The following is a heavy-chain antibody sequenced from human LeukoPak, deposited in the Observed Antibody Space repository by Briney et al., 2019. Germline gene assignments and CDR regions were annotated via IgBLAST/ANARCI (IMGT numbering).Heavy chain of an antibody. D-gene: IGHD2-21*01. J-gene: IGHJ5*02. V-gene: IGHV4-39*07. Sequence: SKTLTLTCTNTGGYISSSSYYWGWIRQPPGKGLEWIGSIYYSGSTYYNPSLKSRVTISVDTSKNQFSLKLSSVTAADTAVYYCARVGVINWFDPWGQGTLVTVSS. CDR2: IYYSGST. CDR3: ARVGVINWFDP. CDR1: GGYISSSSYY.